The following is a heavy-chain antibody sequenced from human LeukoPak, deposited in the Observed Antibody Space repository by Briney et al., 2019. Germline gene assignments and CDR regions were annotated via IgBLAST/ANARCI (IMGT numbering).Heavy chain of an antibody. V-gene: IGHV3-7*03. CDR2: IKQDGSEK. D-gene: IGHD3-16*01. Sequence: PGGSLRLSCAASGLTFSNYWMDWVRQAPGKGLGWVANIKQDGSEKNYVDSVKGRFIISRDNAKNSLYLQMNTLRADGTAVYYCARDGFGTGSNWGQGTLVTVSS. CDR3: ARDGFGTGSN. J-gene: IGHJ4*02. CDR1: GLTFSNYW.